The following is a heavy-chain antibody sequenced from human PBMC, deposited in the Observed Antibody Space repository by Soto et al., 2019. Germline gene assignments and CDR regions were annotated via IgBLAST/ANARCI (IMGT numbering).Heavy chain of an antibody. CDR2: VGTANANT. Sequence: QVQLVQSGPEVTMPGASVKVACKTSGYTFTAYGLAWLRQATGQRPEWLGWVGTANANTNYAEKFQGSVTMTSDRSTTTTSMELRSLRSDDTAVYYCARELNTDPTAYYSFAYWGQGTLVTVSS. D-gene: IGHD3-9*01. J-gene: IGHJ4*02. CDR3: ARELNTDPTAYYSFAY. CDR1: GYTFTAYG. V-gene: IGHV1-18*01.